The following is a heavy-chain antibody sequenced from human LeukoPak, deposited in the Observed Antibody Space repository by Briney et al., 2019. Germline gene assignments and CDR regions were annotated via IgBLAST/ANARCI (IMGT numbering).Heavy chain of an antibody. CDR2: IYYSGGT. CDR1: GGSISSSSYY. Sequence: SETLSLTCPVSGGSISSSSYYWGWIRHPPGKGLEWIGSIYYSGGTDYTPSLKSRVTISVDTSKNQFSLKQSSVTAADTAVYYCARHVGGFHHSWFDPWGQGTLVTVSS. J-gene: IGHJ5*02. D-gene: IGHD2-21*01. CDR3: ARHVGGFHHSWFDP. V-gene: IGHV4-39*01.